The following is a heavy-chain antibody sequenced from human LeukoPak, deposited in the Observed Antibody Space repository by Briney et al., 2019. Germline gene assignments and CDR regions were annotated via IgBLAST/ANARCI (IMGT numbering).Heavy chain of an antibody. V-gene: IGHV4-34*01. J-gene: IGHJ4*02. CDR3: ARLYSSSSHFDY. CDR2: INHSGST. D-gene: IGHD6-6*01. Sequence: SETLSLTCAVYGGSFSGYYSSWIRQPPGKGLEWIGEINHSGSTNYNPSLKSRVTISVDTSKNQFSLKLNSVTAADTAVYYCARLYSSSSHFDYWGQGTLVTVSS. CDR1: GGSFSGYY.